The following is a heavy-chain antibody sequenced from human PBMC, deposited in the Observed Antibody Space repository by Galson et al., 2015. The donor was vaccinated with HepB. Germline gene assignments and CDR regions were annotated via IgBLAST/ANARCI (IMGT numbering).Heavy chain of an antibody. V-gene: IGHV4-31*03. CDR3: AIDPRQCEEADAFDI. J-gene: IGHJ3*02. Sequence: TLSLTCTVSGGSISSGGYYWSWIRQHPGKGLEWIGYIYYSGSTYYNPSLQSRVTISVDTSKNQFSLKLSSVTAADTAVYYCAIDPRQCEEADAFDIWRQGTMVTVSS. D-gene: IGHD6-19*01. CDR2: IYYSGST. CDR1: GGSISSGGYY.